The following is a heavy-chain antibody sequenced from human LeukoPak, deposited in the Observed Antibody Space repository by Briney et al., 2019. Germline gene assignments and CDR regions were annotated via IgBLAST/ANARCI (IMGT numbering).Heavy chain of an antibody. CDR2: IYYSGST. CDR1: GGSISSSSYY. J-gene: IGHJ4*02. D-gene: IGHD6-19*01. CDR3: ARVEWDSSGWYTAEDGAFDY. Sequence: SETLSLTCTVSGGSISSSSYYWSWIRQPPGKGLEWFGYIYYSGSTNYNPSLKSRVTISVDTSKNQFSLKLSSVTAADTAVYYCARVEWDSSGWYTAEDGAFDYWGQGTLVTVSS. V-gene: IGHV4-61*05.